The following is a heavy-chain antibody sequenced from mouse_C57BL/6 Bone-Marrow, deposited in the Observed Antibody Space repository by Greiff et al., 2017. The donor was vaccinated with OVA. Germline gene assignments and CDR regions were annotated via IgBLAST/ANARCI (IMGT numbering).Heavy chain of an antibody. CDR1: GFSLTSYG. J-gene: IGHJ3*01. D-gene: IGHD2-3*01. Sequence: QVQLKQSGPGLVQPSQSLSITCTVSGFSLTSYGVHWVRQSPGKGLEWLGVIWSGGSTDYNAAFISRLRISKDNSKSQVFFKMNSLQADDTAIYYCASYDGYYAWFADWGQGTLVTVSA. CDR2: IWSGGST. V-gene: IGHV2-2*01. CDR3: ASYDGYYAWFAD.